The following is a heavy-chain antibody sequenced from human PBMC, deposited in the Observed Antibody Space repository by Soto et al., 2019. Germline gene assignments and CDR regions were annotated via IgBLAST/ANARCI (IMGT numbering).Heavy chain of an antibody. CDR1: GFTFSSYA. J-gene: IGHJ4*02. V-gene: IGHV3-23*01. Sequence: EVQLLESGGGLVQPGGSLRLSCVASGFTFSSYAMSWVRQAPGKGLEWVSAISGSGGSTYYADSVKGRFTISRDNSKNTLYLQMNSLRAEDTAVYYCATPLNRIVVVTAALDYWGQGTLVTVSS. CDR3: ATPLNRIVVVTAALDY. D-gene: IGHD2-21*02. CDR2: ISGSGGST.